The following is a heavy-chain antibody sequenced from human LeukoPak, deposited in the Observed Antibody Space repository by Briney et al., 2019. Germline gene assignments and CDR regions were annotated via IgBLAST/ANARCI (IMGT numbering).Heavy chain of an antibody. D-gene: IGHD3-22*01. Sequence: PSETLSLTCTVSGGSISSYYWSRIRQPPGKGLEWIGYIYYSGSTNYNPSLKSRVTISVDTSKNQFSLKLSSVTAADTAVYYCARGRVYYDSSSWGQGTLVTVSS. CDR1: GGSISSYY. CDR2: IYYSGST. J-gene: IGHJ5*02. CDR3: ARGRVYYDSSS. V-gene: IGHV4-59*01.